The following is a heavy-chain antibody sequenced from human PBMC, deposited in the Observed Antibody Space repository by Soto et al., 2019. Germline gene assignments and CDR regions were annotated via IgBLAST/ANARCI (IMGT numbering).Heavy chain of an antibody. D-gene: IGHD2-21*02. Sequence: GGSLRLSCEISGFTFSSHAMSWVRQAPGKGLEWVSGISGIGGNTYYAETVKGRFTISRDNSKNTLYLQMNSLRAGDTAVYYCARGTLVVVTGPFDYWGQGTLVTVSS. CDR1: GFTFSSHA. V-gene: IGHV3-23*01. CDR2: ISGIGGNT. CDR3: ARGTLVVVTGPFDY. J-gene: IGHJ4*02.